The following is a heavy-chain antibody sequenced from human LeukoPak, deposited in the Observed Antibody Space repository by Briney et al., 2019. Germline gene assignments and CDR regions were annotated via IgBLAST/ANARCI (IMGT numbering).Heavy chain of an antibody. CDR1: GGSFSGYY. Sequence: KPSETLSLTCAVYGGSFSGYYWSWIRQPPGKGLEWIGEINHSGSTNYNPSLKSRVTISVDTSKNQFSLKLSSVTAADTAVYYCARGPPRSRYFDWLLYPPSFDYWSQGTLVTVSS. V-gene: IGHV4-34*01. CDR2: INHSGST. CDR3: ARGPPRSRYFDWLLYPPSFDY. J-gene: IGHJ4*02. D-gene: IGHD3-9*01.